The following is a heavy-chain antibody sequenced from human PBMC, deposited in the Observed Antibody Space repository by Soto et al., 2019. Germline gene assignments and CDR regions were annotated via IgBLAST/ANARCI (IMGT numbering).Heavy chain of an antibody. CDR2: ISSSSSTI. CDR1: GFTFSSYS. CDR3: AKDASLRLRVPFDF. J-gene: IGHJ4*02. Sequence: PGGSLRLSCAASGFTFSSYSMNWVRQAPGKGLEWVSYISSSSSTIYYADSVKGRFTISRDNSKNTLYLQMNSLRAEDTAVYYCAKDASLRLRVPFDFWGQGTLVTVSS. V-gene: IGHV3-48*01. D-gene: IGHD2-8*01.